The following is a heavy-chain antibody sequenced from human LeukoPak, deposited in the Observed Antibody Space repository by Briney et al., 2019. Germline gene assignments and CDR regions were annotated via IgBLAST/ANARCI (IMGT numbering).Heavy chain of an antibody. J-gene: IGHJ4*02. CDR3: AKLQTAVVPAATLGFDS. D-gene: IGHD2-2*01. Sequence: GGSLRLSCAASGFTFSSYSMNWVRQAPGKGLEWVANIKQHGSEKYYVDSVKGRFSVSRDNTKNTFHLQMNSLRAEDTAIYYCAKLQTAVVPAATLGFDSWGQGTLVTVSS. V-gene: IGHV3-7*03. CDR2: IKQHGSEK. CDR1: GFTFSSYS.